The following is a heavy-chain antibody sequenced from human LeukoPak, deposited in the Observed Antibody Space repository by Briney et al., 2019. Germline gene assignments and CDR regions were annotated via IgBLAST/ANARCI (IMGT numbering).Heavy chain of an antibody. J-gene: IGHJ5*02. CDR1: GFAVNSNY. CDR2: IYSTGTT. D-gene: IGHD3-10*01. Sequence: RGSLRLSCAASGFAVNSNYVSWVRQAPGKGLEWLSVIYSTGTTFYADSVKGRFTISRDNSKNTVYLQMNSLRPEDTAVYYCARDRGPGWFDPWGQGTLVTVSS. CDR3: ARDRGPGWFDP. V-gene: IGHV3-66*03.